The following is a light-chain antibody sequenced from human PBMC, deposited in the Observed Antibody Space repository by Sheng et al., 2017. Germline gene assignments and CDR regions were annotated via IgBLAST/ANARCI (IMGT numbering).Light chain of an antibody. CDR1: GIVDNY. Sequence: EIVLTQSPAILSLFPGERATLSCRANGIVDNYLAWYQQKPGQAPRLLIYDASNGATGIPDRFSGSGSGTDFTLTISSLEPEDFVVYYCQQSSHWPPSFGGGTKVEIK. J-gene: IGKJ4*01. CDR3: QQSSHWPPS. V-gene: IGKV3-11*01. CDR2: DAS.